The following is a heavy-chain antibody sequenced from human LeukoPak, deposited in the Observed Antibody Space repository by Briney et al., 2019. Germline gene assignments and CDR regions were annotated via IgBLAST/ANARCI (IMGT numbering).Heavy chain of an antibody. V-gene: IGHV4-61*02. Sequence: SQTLSLTWTVSGVSISNGSYYWRWIRQPAGKGLEWIGRIYTSGSTNYNPSIKSRVTISVDTSKNQFSLKLSSVTAADTAVYYCASGIQLFNLDYWGREPWSPSPQ. D-gene: IGHD5-18*01. J-gene: IGHJ4*02. CDR3: ASGIQLFNLDY. CDR1: GVSISNGSYY. CDR2: IYTSGST.